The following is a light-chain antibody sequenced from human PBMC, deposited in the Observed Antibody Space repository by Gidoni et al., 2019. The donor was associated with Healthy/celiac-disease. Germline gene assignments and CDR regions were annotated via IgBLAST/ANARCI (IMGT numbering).Light chain of an antibody. J-gene: IGLJ2*01. V-gene: IGLV2-14*01. CDR2: EVS. CDR3: SSYTSSSTLV. CDR1: SSDVGGYNY. Sequence: QSALTQPAAVSGSPGKSITISCTGTSSDVGGYNYGSWYQQHPGKAPKLMIYEVSNRPSGVSNRFSGSKSGNTASLTISGLQAEDEADYYCSSYTSSSTLVFGGGTKLTVL.